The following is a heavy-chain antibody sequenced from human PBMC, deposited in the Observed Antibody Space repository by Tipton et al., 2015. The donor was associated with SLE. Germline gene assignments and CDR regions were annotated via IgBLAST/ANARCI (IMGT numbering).Heavy chain of an antibody. V-gene: IGHV3-53*01. CDR1: GFTVSSNY. J-gene: IGHJ5*02. CDR3: ARENSIPHNWFDP. CDR2: IYSGGST. Sequence: GSLRLSCAASGFTVSSNYMSWVRQAPGKGLEWVSVIYSGGSTYYADSVKGRFTISRDNAKNSLYLQMNSLRAEDTAVYYCARENSIPHNWFDPWGQGTLVTVSS. D-gene: IGHD3-3*02.